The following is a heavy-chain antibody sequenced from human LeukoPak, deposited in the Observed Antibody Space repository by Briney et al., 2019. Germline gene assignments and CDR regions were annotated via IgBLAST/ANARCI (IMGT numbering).Heavy chain of an antibody. CDR1: GYTFTSYG. D-gene: IGHD6-13*01. V-gene: IGHV1-18*01. CDR2: ISAYNGNT. Sequence: ASVKVSCKASGYTFTSYGISWVRQAPGQGLEWMGWISAYNGNTNYAQKLQGRVTMTTDTSTSTAYMELRSLRSDDTAVYYYAREYSSSFGGWFDPWGQGTLVTVSS. CDR3: AREYSSSFGGWFDP. J-gene: IGHJ5*02.